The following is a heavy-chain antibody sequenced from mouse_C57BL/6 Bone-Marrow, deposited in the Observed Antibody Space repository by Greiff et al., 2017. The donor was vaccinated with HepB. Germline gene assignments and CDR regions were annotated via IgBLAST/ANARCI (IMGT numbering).Heavy chain of an antibody. Sequence: EVKLVESGPGLVKPSQSLSLTCSVTGYSITSGYYWNWIRQFPGNKLEWMGYISYDGSNNYNPSLKNRISITRDTSKNQFFLKLNSVTTEDTATYYCARNYREYFDVWGTGTTVTVSS. CDR2: ISYDGSN. CDR3: ARNYREYFDV. J-gene: IGHJ1*03. D-gene: IGHD2-12*01. V-gene: IGHV3-6*01. CDR1: GYSITSGYY.